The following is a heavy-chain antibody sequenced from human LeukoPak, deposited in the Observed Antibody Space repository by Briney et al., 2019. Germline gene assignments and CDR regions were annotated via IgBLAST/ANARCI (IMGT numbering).Heavy chain of an antibody. CDR1: GYTFTGYY. CDR3: SRIPDIVATMTPADY. CDR2: INPNSGGT. J-gene: IGHJ4*02. D-gene: IGHD5-12*01. V-gene: IGHV1-2*02. Sequence: ASVKVSCKASGYTFTGYYMHWVRQAPGQGLEWMGWINPNSGGTNYAQKFQGRVTMTRDTSISTAYMELSRLRSDDTAVYYCSRIPDIVATMTPADYWGQGTLVTVSP.